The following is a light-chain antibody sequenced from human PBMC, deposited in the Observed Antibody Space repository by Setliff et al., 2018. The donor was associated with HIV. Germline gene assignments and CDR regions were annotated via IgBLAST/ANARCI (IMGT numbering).Light chain of an antibody. CDR1: SSDVGDYNY. V-gene: IGLV2-14*03. J-gene: IGLJ1*01. CDR3: SSYTSSTPLYV. CDR2: DVS. Sequence: QSALAQPASVSGSPGQSITISCTGTSSDVGDYNYVSWYQQHPGKAPKLMISDVSNRPSGVSNRFSGSKSGNAASLTISGLQAEDEAYYYCSSYTSSTPLYVFGTGTKVTVL.